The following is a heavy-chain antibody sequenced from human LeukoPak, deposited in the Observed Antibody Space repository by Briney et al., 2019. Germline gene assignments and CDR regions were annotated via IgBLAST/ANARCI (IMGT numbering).Heavy chain of an antibody. CDR2: ISVNGGST. V-gene: IGHV3-23*01. Sequence: GGSLRLSCAASEFTFSSIAMSWVRQAPGKGLEWVSSISVNGGSTYYADSVKGRFTISRDNSKNTLYLQMNSLRAADTAVYYSAKHRFVRALFTDYYFDYWGQGTLVTVSA. J-gene: IGHJ4*02. D-gene: IGHD3-10*02. CDR3: AKHRFVRALFTDYYFDY. CDR1: EFTFSSIA.